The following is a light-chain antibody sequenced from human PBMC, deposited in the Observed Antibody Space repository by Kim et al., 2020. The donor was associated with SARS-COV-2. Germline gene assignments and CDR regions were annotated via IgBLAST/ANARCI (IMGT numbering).Light chain of an antibody. CDR2: GAS. J-gene: IGKJ3*01. CDR3: QQYNNFSLT. V-gene: IGKV1-12*01. Sequence: DIQMTQSPSSVSASVGDRVTITCRASQAIHTCLAWYQQKPGKAPNLLIYGASSLQTGVPLRFSGSGSGTDFTLTISSLQPDDFGTYYCQQYNNFSLTFGRGTTVDIK. CDR1: QAIHTC.